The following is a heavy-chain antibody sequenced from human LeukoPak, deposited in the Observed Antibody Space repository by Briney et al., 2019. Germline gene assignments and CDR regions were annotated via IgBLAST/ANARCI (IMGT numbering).Heavy chain of an antibody. CDR3: ARDYNDSSSYPDY. CDR1: GFTFSSYG. V-gene: IGHV3-30*03. CDR2: ISYDGSNK. D-gene: IGHD3-22*01. J-gene: IGHJ4*02. Sequence: GGSLRLSCAASGFTFSSYGMHWVRQAPGEGLEWVAVISYDGSNKYYADSVKGRFTISRDNSKNTLYLQMNSLRAEDTAVYYCARDYNDSSSYPDYWGQGTLVTVSS.